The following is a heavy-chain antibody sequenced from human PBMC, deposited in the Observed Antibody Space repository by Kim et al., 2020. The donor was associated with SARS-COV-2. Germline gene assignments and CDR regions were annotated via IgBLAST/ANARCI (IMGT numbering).Heavy chain of an antibody. CDR2: ISSSSIV. J-gene: IGHJ4*02. CDR1: GFTFSAYS. V-gene: IGHV3-48*02. Sequence: GSLRLSCAASGFTFSAYSMTWVRQAPGKGLEWVSYISSSSIVYCPDSVRGRFTTSRDNAQNSLYLQMNSLRDEDTATYYCARGITEATSSLAYWGQGTLVTVSS. D-gene: IGHD1-20*01. CDR3: ARGITEATSSLAY.